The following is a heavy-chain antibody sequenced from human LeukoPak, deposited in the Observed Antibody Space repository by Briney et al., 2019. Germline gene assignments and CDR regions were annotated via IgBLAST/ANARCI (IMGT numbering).Heavy chain of an antibody. D-gene: IGHD4-23*01. J-gene: IGHJ4*02. Sequence: SSETLSLTCAVYGGSFSGYYWSWIRHPPGKGLEWIREINHSGSTNYNPSLKSRVIISVDTSKNQFSLKLSSVTAADTAVYYCARGPNYGGNSKDFDYWGQGTLVTVSS. CDR2: INHSGST. CDR3: ARGPNYGGNSKDFDY. V-gene: IGHV4-34*01. CDR1: GGSFSGYY.